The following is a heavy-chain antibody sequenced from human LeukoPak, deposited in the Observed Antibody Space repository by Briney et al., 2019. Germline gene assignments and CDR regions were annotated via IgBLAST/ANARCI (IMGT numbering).Heavy chain of an antibody. D-gene: IGHD6-13*01. CDR1: GYTFTSYG. CDR2: ISAYNGNT. Sequence: ASVKVSCKASGYTFTSYGISWVRQAPGQGLEWMGWISAYNGNTNYAQKLQGRVTMTTDTSTSTAYMELRSLRSEDTAVYYCARDYAAAAGTYFDYWGQGTLVTVSS. V-gene: IGHV1-18*01. CDR3: ARDYAAAAGTYFDY. J-gene: IGHJ4*02.